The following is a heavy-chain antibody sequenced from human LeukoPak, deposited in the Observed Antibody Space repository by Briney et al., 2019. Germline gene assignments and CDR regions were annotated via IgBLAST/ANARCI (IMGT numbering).Heavy chain of an antibody. D-gene: IGHD3-3*01. CDR2: ISGSGGST. CDR1: GFTFSSHA. CDR3: AKRYYDFWSGYFFDY. J-gene: IGHJ4*02. Sequence: PGASLRLSCAASGFTFSSHAMSWVRQAPGKGLEWVSAISGSGGSTYYADSVKGRFTISRDNSKNTLYLQMNSLRAEDTAVYYCAKRYYDFWSGYFFDYWGQGTLVTVSS. V-gene: IGHV3-23*01.